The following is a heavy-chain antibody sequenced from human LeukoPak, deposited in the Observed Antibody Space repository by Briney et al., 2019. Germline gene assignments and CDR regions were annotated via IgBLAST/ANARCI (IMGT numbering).Heavy chain of an antibody. CDR2: INPSDGRP. J-gene: IGHJ4*02. Sequence: ASVKVSCKAPGDTFTIQRIAWVRQAPGHGLEWIGIINPSDGRPTYGQMFQGRLTMTRDTSTSTVYMELSSLRSEDTAVYYCARNNIGNGGWTGLGYWGQGSLVTVSS. CDR1: GDTFTIQR. V-gene: IGHV1-46*01. CDR3: ARNNIGNGGWTGLGY. D-gene: IGHD3/OR15-3a*01.